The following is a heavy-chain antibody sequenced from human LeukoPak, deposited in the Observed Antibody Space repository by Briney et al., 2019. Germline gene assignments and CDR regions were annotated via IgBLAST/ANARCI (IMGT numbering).Heavy chain of an antibody. D-gene: IGHD3-22*01. CDR2: ISYDGSNK. CDR3: AKDCSPYDSSGSYPDY. V-gene: IGHV3-30-3*01. Sequence: PGGSLRLSCAASGFTFSSYAMHWVRQAPGKGLEWVAVISYDGSNKYYADSVKGRFTISRDNSKNTLYLQMNSLRAEDTAVYYCAKDCSPYDSSGSYPDYWGQGTLVTVSS. CDR1: GFTFSSYA. J-gene: IGHJ4*02.